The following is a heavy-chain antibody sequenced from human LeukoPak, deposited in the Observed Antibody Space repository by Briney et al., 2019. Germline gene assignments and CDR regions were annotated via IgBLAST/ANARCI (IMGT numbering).Heavy chain of an antibody. D-gene: IGHD2-15*01. CDR1: GFTFSSYS. Sequence: GSLRLSCAASGFTFSSYSMNWVRQAPGKGLEWVSYISSSSSTIYYADSVKGRFTISRDNAKNSLYLQMNSLRAEDTAVYYCARALGYCSGGSCYAYWGQGTLVTVSS. V-gene: IGHV3-48*04. CDR2: ISSSSSTI. CDR3: ARALGYCSGGSCYAY. J-gene: IGHJ4*02.